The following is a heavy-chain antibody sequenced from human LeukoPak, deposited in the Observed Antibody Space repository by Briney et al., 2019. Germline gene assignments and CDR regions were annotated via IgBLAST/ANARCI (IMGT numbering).Heavy chain of an antibody. D-gene: IGHD3-9*01. J-gene: IGHJ3*02. Sequence: SETLSLTCTVSGGSISSSSYYWGWIRQPPGKGLEWIVSIYYSGSTYYNPSLKSRVTISVDTSKNQFSLKLSSVTAADTAVYYCARPPYDILTGYSEGAFDIWGQGTMVTVSS. CDR3: ARPPYDILTGYSEGAFDI. CDR2: IYYSGST. V-gene: IGHV4-39*01. CDR1: GGSISSSSYY.